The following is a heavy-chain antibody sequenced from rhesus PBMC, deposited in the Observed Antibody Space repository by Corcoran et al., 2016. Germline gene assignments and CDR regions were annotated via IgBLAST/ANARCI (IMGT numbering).Heavy chain of an antibody. CDR1: GGSISSGYYY. CDR3: AREIPYSGSHPFDY. CDR2: ITYSGST. D-gene: IGHD6-25*01. Sequence: QVQLQESGPGLVKPSETLSLTCAVSGGSISSGYYYWSWIRQPPGKGLGWIGYITYSGSTSYNPSRMSRVTISRDTSKNLFSLKLSSVTAADTAVYYCAREIPYSGSHPFDYWGQGVLVTVSS. J-gene: IGHJ4*01. V-gene: IGHV4-122*02.